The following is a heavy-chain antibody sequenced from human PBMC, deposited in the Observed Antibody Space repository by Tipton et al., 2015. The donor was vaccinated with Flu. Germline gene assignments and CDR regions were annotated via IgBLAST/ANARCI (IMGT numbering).Heavy chain of an antibody. V-gene: IGHV4-39*01. CDR2: IYYSSGTT. Sequence: TLSLTCTVSGGSIGSGSYYWGWIRQSPGKGLEWIASIYYSSGTTYYNPSLRSRVTISVDMSKNQFSLKLSSVTAADTAVYYCTTRNSYSGTYYRDFWGQGTLVTVSS. CDR1: GGSIGSGSYY. CDR3: TTRNSYSGTYYRDF. J-gene: IGHJ4*02. D-gene: IGHD1-26*01.